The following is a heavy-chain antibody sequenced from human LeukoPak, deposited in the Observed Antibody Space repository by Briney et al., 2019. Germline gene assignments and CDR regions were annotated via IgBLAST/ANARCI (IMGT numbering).Heavy chain of an antibody. CDR1: GGSISSSSYY. J-gene: IGHJ6*03. CDR2: IYYSGST. V-gene: IGHV4-39*01. D-gene: IGHD5-18*01. CDR3: ARCLGYSYGYGHYYYYMDV. Sequence: SETLYLTCTVSGGSISSSSYYWGWIRQPPGKGLEWIGSIYYSGSTYYNPSLKSRVTISVDTSKNQFSLKLSSVTAADTAVYYCARCLGYSYGYGHYYYYMDVWGKGTTVTVSS.